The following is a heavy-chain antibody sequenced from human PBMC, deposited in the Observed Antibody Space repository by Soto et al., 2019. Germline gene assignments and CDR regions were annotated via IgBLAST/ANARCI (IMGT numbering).Heavy chain of an antibody. D-gene: IGHD6-13*01. V-gene: IGHV3-49*03. Sequence: GGSMRLSCTASGFTRGDYAMSWYRQAPGKGLEWVGFIRSKASGGTTEYAASVKGRFTISRDDSKSIAYLQMNSLKTEDTDDSYCTSDGGSIAGAGRVRYYYYYCLCGRGQGTTGTVAS. CDR3: TSDGGSIAGAGRVRYYYYYCLCG. CDR1: GFTRGDYA. CDR2: IRSKASGGTT. J-gene: IGHJ6*01.